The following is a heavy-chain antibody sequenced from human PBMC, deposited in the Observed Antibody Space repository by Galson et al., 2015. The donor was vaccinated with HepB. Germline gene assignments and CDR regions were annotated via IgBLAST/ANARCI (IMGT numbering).Heavy chain of an antibody. D-gene: IGHD6-19*01. V-gene: IGHV3-23*01. CDR1: GFTFSYYA. J-gene: IGHJ4*02. Sequence: SLRLSCAASGFTFSYYAMSWVRQAPGKGLEWISAITPSGDNTYSADAMNGRFTITRDNSRKTLFLQMNSLRADDTAIYFCAKVFPEKVDGWYRQALYYFDSWGQGTRVTVSS. CDR2: ITPSGDNT. CDR3: AKVFPEKVDGWYRQALYYFDS.